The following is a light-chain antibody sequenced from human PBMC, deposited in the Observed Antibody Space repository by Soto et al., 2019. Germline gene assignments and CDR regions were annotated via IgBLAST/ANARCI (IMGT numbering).Light chain of an antibody. CDR2: TTS. CDR3: QQTSIIPWT. V-gene: IGKV1-39*01. Sequence: DIQMTQSASSLSASVGDRVTIPCRASQSVSSYVNWYQHKPGKAPKLLIFTTSSLESGVPSRFSGSGSGTDFTLTISSLHPEDFATYYSQQTSIIPWTFGQGTTVEF. J-gene: IGKJ1*01. CDR1: QSVSSY.